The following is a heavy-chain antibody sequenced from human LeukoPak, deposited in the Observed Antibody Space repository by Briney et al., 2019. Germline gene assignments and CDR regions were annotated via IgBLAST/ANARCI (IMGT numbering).Heavy chain of an antibody. CDR3: ARDQGFGELLNY. CDR2: ISGSGGST. J-gene: IGHJ4*02. V-gene: IGHV3-23*01. Sequence: GGSLRLSCAASGFTFSSYAMHWVRQAPGKGLEWVAVISGSGGSTHYADSVKGRFTISRDNSKNTLYLQMNSLRAEDTAVYYCARDQGFGELLNYWGQGTLVTVSS. D-gene: IGHD3-10*01. CDR1: GFTFSSYA.